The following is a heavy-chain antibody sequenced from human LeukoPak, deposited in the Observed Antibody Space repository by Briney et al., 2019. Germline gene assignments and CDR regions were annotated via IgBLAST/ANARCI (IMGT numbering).Heavy chain of an antibody. CDR2: IKRDGSEK. V-gene: IGHV3-7*01. Sequence: PGRSLRLSCAAAGFTVTDYWMICGRQARGKWLEWVANIKRDGSEKYYVDSVKGRFTISRDNAKNSLYLQMNSLRTEDTAVYYCARGRGSWYGVYFDYWGQGTLVTVSS. D-gene: IGHD6-13*01. J-gene: IGHJ4*02. CDR1: GFTVTDYW. CDR3: ARGRGSWYGVYFDY.